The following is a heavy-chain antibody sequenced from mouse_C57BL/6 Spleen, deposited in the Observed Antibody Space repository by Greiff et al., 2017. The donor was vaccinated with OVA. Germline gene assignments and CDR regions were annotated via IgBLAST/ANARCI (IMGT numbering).Heavy chain of an antibody. Sequence: VQLQQSGAELVRPGASVTLSCKASGYTFTDYEMHWVKQTPVHGLEWIGAIDPETGGTAYNQKFKGKAILTADKSSSTAYMELRSLTSEDSAVYYCTRRGGGYYGDWGQGTTLTVSS. J-gene: IGHJ2*01. V-gene: IGHV1-15*01. D-gene: IGHD1-2*01. CDR2: IDPETGGT. CDR3: TRRGGGYYGD. CDR1: GYTFTDYE.